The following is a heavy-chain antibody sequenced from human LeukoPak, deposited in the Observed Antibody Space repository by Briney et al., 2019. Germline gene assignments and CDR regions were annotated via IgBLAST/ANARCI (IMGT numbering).Heavy chain of an antibody. CDR3: ARDPSSSSSVGGYLDY. Sequence: GGSLRLSCAASGFTFSSYDMNWVRQAPGKGLEWVAFIRYDGSYKYYADSVKGRFTISRDNSKNTVYLQMNSLRAEDTAVYYCARDPSSSSSVGGYLDYWGQGTLVTVSS. CDR1: GFTFSSYD. D-gene: IGHD6-6*01. J-gene: IGHJ4*02. CDR2: IRYDGSYK. V-gene: IGHV3-30*02.